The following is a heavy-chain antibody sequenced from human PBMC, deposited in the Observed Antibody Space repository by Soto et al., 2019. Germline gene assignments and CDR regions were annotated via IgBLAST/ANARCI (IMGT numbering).Heavy chain of an antibody. D-gene: IGHD4-17*01. V-gene: IGHV4-39*01. CDR1: GGSISSSSYY. Sequence: SEILSLTCTVSGGSISSSSYYWGWIRQPPGKGLEWIGSIYYSGSTYYNPSLKSRVTISVDTSKNQFSLKLSSVTAADTAVYYCARHRKPVTFYYYYYYMDVWGKGTTVTVSS. CDR3: ARHRKPVTFYYYYYYMDV. CDR2: IYYSGST. J-gene: IGHJ6*03.